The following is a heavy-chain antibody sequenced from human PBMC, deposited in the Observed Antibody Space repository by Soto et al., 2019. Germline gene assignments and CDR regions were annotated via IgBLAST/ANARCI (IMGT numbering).Heavy chain of an antibody. V-gene: IGHV1-46*01. J-gene: IGHJ4*02. CDR1: GYTFTSYY. CDR3: ARTRRITIFEFDY. D-gene: IGHD3-3*01. CDR2: INPSGGST. Sequence: ASVKVSCNASGYTFTSYYMHWVRQAPGQGLEWMGIINPSGGSTSYAQKCQGRVTMTRDTSTSTVYMELSSLRYEDTAVYYCARTRRITIFEFDYWGQGTLVTVSS.